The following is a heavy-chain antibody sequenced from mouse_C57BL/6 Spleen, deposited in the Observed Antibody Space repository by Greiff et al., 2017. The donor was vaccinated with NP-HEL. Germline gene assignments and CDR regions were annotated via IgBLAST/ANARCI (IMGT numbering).Heavy chain of an antibody. CDR1: GYSFTGYF. Sequence: EVHLVESGPELVKPGDSVKISCKASGYSFTGYFMNWVMQSHGKSLEWIGRINPYNGDTFYNQKFKGKATLTVDKSSSTAHMELRSLTSEDSAVYYCARSESNGAMDYWGQGTSVTVSS. CDR2: INPYNGDT. CDR3: ARSESNGAMDY. V-gene: IGHV1-20*01. J-gene: IGHJ4*01. D-gene: IGHD2-5*01.